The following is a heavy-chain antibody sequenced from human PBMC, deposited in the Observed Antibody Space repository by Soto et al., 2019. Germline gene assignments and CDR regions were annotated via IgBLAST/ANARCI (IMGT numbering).Heavy chain of an antibody. Sequence: SETLSLTCAVYGGSFSGYYWSWIRQPPGKGLEWIGEINHSGSTNYNPSLKSRVTITVDTSKNQFSLKLSSVTAADTAVYYCARGRNDWAVYYYYKDVWGKGTTVTVSS. J-gene: IGHJ6*03. V-gene: IGHV4-34*01. CDR2: INHSGST. CDR3: ARGRNDWAVYYYYKDV. D-gene: IGHD3-16*01. CDR1: GGSFSGYY.